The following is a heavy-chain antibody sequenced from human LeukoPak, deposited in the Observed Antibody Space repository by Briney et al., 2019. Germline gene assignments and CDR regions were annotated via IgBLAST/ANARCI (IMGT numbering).Heavy chain of an antibody. V-gene: IGHV3-23*01. Sequence: GGSLRFSCAASGFTFSSFAMSWVRQAPGKGLEWVSTITDSGANTYYADSVKGRFTISRDNSGTTLFLQMNSLRVEDAALYYCAKAPPIITLIGFGYYFDSWGLGTLVTVSS. D-gene: IGHD3-22*01. CDR2: ITDSGANT. J-gene: IGHJ4*02. CDR1: GFTFSSFA. CDR3: AKAPPIITLIGFGYYFDS.